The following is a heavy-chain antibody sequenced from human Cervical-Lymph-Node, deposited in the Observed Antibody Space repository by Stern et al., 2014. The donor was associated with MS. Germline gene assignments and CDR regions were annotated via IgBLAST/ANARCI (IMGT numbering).Heavy chain of an antibody. Sequence: VQLVESGAEVKKPGSSVKVSCKASGGTFSNYAISWVRQAPGQGLEWMGWIIPIFGTANYAQKFQGRVTITADESTSTTYTELSSLRSEDTAVYYCASLLGRIAVASVDYWGQGTLVTVSS. D-gene: IGHD6-19*01. V-gene: IGHV1-69*01. CDR1: GGTFSNYA. J-gene: IGHJ4*02. CDR3: ASLLGRIAVASVDY. CDR2: IIPIFGTA.